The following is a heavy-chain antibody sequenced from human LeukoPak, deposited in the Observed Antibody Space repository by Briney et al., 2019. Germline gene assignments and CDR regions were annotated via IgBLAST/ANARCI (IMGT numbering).Heavy chain of an antibody. D-gene: IGHD6-6*01. J-gene: IGHJ4*02. CDR1: GFTFSSYG. CDR3: AKGGQLARGYFDY. V-gene: IGHV3-30*02. Sequence: GGSLRLSCAASGFTFSSYGMHWVRQAPGKGLEWVAFIRYDGSNKYYADSVKGRFTISRDNSKNTLYLQMNSLRAEDTAVYYCAKGGQLARGYFDYWGRGTLVTVSS. CDR2: IRYDGSNK.